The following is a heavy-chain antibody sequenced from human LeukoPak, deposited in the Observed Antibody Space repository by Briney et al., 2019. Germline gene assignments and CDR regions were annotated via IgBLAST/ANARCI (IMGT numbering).Heavy chain of an antibody. D-gene: IGHD6-13*01. V-gene: IGHV3-66*01. Sequence: GRSLSLSCPVSGFTVRNNSMSWVSPAPGKGLEWVSVIYSGGRTYYADSVKGGLTISSNKSKNTLYLQMNSLRAEDTAVYYCARGGPAAGRFDYWGQGTLVTVSS. CDR3: ARGGPAAGRFDY. CDR2: IYSGGRT. J-gene: IGHJ4*02. CDR1: GFTVRNNS.